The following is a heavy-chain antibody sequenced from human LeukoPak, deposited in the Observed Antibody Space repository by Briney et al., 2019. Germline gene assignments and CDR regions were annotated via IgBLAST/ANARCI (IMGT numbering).Heavy chain of an antibody. J-gene: IGHJ3*02. D-gene: IGHD2-21*02. CDR1: GYTFTSYW. CDR2: IYPGDSDT. V-gene: IGHV5-51*01. CDR3: SRWVTADRGKKDAFDI. Sequence: GESLKISCQGSGYTFTSYWIGWVRQMPGKGLEWMGIIYPGDSDTRYSPSFQGQVTISADKSISTAYLQWNSLKASDTAMYYCSRWVTADRGKKDAFDIWGQGTMVTVSS.